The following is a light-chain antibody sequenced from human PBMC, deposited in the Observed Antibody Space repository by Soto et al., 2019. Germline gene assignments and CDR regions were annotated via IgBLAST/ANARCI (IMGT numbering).Light chain of an antibody. CDR1: QSIDNW. Sequence: DIQMTQSPSFVSASVGDRVTITCRASQSIDNWLAWYQQKPGKAPKLLIYDASTLESGVSSGFSGSGSGTEFTLTISSLRPDDFATYYCQQYDTVPYTFGQGTKLEIK. J-gene: IGKJ2*01. CDR3: QQYDTVPYT. CDR2: DAS. V-gene: IGKV1-5*01.